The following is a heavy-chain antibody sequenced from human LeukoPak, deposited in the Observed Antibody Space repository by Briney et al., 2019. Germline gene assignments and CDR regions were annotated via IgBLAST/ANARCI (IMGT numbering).Heavy chain of an antibody. D-gene: IGHD6-19*01. CDR1: GFAFDDYA. J-gene: IGHJ4*02. V-gene: IGHV3-43*02. CDR3: AKGADPLTWRMMTVAGTRFDF. CDR2: ISGDGGSR. Sequence: HPGGSLRLSCAVSGFAFDDYAMHWVRHAPGKGLEWVSLISGDGGSRYYAGSVKGRFTISRDNSKNSLYLQMNRLRTEDTAFYYCAKGADPLTWRMMTVAGTRFDFWGQGTLVTVSS.